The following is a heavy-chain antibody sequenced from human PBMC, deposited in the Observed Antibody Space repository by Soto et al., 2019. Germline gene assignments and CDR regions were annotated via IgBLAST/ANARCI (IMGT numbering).Heavy chain of an antibody. Sequence: SETLSLTWIVSGVSITNYYWSWIRQPAWKGLEWIGRIYSSGRTHYNPSLKSRVTISADTSKNQFSLKLSSLTAADTAVYYCARDVSPVVFDIWGQGTMVTVSS. D-gene: IGHD3-16*02. V-gene: IGHV4-4*07. J-gene: IGHJ3*02. CDR3: ARDVSPVVFDI. CDR1: GVSITNYY. CDR2: IYSSGRT.